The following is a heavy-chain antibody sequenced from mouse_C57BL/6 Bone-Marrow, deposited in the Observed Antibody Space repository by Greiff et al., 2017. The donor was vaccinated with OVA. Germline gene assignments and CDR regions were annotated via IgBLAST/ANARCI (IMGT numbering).Heavy chain of an antibody. Sequence: EVQLVESGGGLVKPGGSLKLSCAASGFTFSSYAMSWVRQTPEKRLEWVATISDGGSYTYYPDNVKGRFTISRDNAKNNLYLQMSHLKSEDTAMYYGARALGGGTPYLDYWGQGTTLTVSS. J-gene: IGHJ2*01. D-gene: IGHD3-3*01. CDR1: GFTFSSYA. CDR2: ISDGGSYT. CDR3: ARALGGGTPYLDY. V-gene: IGHV5-4*01.